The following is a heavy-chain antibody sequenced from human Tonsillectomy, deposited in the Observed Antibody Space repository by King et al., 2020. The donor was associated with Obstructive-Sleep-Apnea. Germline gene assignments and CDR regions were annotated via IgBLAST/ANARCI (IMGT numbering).Heavy chain of an antibody. CDR1: GFTFSSYW. CDR3: AKTPYRYYGLDV. CDR2: INSDGSST. J-gene: IGHJ6*02. V-gene: IGHV3-74*01. Sequence: VQLVESGGGLVQPGGSLRLSCAASGFTFSSYWMFWVRQTPGKGLVWVSRINSDGSSTSHADSVKGRFTISRDNAKNPLYLQMNSLRAEDTAVYYCAKTPYRYYGLDVWGQGTTVTVSS. D-gene: IGHD3-16*02.